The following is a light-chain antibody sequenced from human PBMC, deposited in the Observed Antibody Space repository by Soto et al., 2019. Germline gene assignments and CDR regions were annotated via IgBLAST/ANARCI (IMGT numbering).Light chain of an antibody. CDR3: VQTTHWPYT. CDR2: KIS. V-gene: IGKV2-30*02. Sequence: DVVMTQSPLSLPVTLGQPASISCRSSQSLVHSTGNTYLTWFHQRPGQSPRRLIYKISDRDSGVPVRFSGSGSVTDFTLKVSRVEAEDVGIYFCVQTTHWPYTFGQGTKLEIK. J-gene: IGKJ2*01. CDR1: QSLVHSTGNTY.